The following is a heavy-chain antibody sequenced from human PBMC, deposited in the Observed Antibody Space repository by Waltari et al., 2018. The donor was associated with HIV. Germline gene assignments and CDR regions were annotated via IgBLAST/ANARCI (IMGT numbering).Heavy chain of an antibody. V-gene: IGHV4-61*02. CDR1: GGSISSGSYS. CDR3: ARVSLAGWFDP. J-gene: IGHJ5*02. D-gene: IGHD6-19*01. Sequence: QVQLQESGPGLVKPSQTLSLTCTVSGGSISSGSYSWSWNRQPAGKGLEWIGRVYTSGTTNYNPSLKSRVTISVDTSKNQISLKMRSVTAADTAVYYCARVSLAGWFDPWGQGTLVTVSS. CDR2: VYTSGTT.